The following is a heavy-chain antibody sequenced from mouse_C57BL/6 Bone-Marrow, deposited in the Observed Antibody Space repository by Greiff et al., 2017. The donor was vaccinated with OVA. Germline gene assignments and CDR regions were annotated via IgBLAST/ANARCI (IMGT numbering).Heavy chain of an antibody. Sequence: EVQLQQSGAELVRPGASVKLSCTASGFNIKDDYMHWVKQRPEQGLEWIGWIDPENGDTEYASKFQGKATITADTSSNTAYLQLSSLTSEDTAVYYCTTVDGYYGFAYWGQGTLVTVSA. V-gene: IGHV14-4*01. CDR2: IDPENGDT. J-gene: IGHJ3*01. CDR3: TTVDGYYGFAY. CDR1: GFNIKDDY. D-gene: IGHD2-3*01.